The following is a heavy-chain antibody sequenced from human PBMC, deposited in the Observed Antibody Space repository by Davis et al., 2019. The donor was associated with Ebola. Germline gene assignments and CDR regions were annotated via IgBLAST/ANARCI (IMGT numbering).Heavy chain of an antibody. CDR2: INQDGGKK. V-gene: IGHV3-7*01. D-gene: IGHD2-21*01. CDR3: ATSLVPGYCAGDCSSFDFDS. J-gene: IGHJ4*02. CDR1: GFTFSSSW. Sequence: ESPKIPREATGFTFSSSWMSWVRPAPGKGLEWVANINQDGGKKYYVDSVRGRFTVSRDNAKNSLYLQMNSLRADDTAVYYCATSLVPGYCAGDCSSFDFDSWGQGTLVTVSS.